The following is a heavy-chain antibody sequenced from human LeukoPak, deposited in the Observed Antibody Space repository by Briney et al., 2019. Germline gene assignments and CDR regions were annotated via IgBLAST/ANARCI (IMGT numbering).Heavy chain of an antibody. V-gene: IGHV4-4*07. CDR3: ARVLVVVPAATAFDI. D-gene: IGHD2-2*01. CDR2: IYTSGST. CDR1: GGSISSYY. J-gene: IGHJ3*02. Sequence: SETLSLTCTVSGGSISSYYWSWIRQPAGKGLEWIGRIYTSGSTNYNPSLKSRVTMSVDTSKNQFSLKLSSVTAADTAVYYCARVLVVVPAATAFDIWGQGTMVTVSS.